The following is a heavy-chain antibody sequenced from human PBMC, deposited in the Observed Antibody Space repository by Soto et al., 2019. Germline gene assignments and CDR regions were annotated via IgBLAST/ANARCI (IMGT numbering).Heavy chain of an antibody. J-gene: IGHJ5*02. V-gene: IGHV1-2*04. CDR2: INPNSGGT. CDR3: ARGLGSSSWYYWFGL. Sequence: ASVKVSCKASGYTFTGDYMHWVRQAPGQGLEWMGWINPNSGGTNYAQKLQGCVTITTHTSLSTAYMELRSLRSDATAVYYCARGLGSSSWYYWFGLWGQGTLVTVSS. CDR1: GYTFTGDY. D-gene: IGHD6-13*01.